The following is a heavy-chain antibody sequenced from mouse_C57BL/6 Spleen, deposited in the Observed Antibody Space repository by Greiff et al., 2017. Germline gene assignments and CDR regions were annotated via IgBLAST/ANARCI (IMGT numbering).Heavy chain of an antibody. CDR1: VYTFTSYT. CDR2: INPSSGYT. CDR3: ARTFITPMDY. J-gene: IGHJ4*01. V-gene: IGHV1-4*01. Sequence: VQLQESGAELARPGASVKMSCKASVYTFTSYTMHWVKQRPGQGLEWIGYINPSSGYTKYNQKFKDKATLTADKSSSTAYMQLSSLTSEDSAVYYCARTFITPMDYWGQGTSVTGAS. D-gene: IGHD1-1*01.